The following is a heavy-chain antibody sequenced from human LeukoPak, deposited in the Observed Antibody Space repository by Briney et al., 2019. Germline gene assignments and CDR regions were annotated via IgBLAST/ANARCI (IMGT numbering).Heavy chain of an antibody. D-gene: IGHD3-3*01. J-gene: IGHJ6*03. CDR3: AKTDTIFGVVILYYYYMDV. CDR1: GFTFSSYG. V-gene: IGHV3-30*02. Sequence: GGSLRLSCAASGFTFSSYGMHGVRQAPGKGLEGVAFIRYDGSNKYYADSVKGRFTISIDNSKNTLYLQMNSLTAEDTAVYYCAKTDTIFGVVILYYYYMDVWGKGTTVTVSS. CDR2: IRYDGSNK.